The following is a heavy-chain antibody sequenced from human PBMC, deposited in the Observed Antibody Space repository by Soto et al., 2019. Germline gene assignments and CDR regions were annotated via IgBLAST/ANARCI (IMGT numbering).Heavy chain of an antibody. CDR3: ARHIADCGGDCYSAFDI. CDR2: IYPGDSDT. Sequence: PVESLKISCKGSGYIFTSYWICCFLQMPVKVLEWMGIIYPGDSDTRYSPSFQGQVTISADKSISTAYLQWSSLKASDTAMYYCARHIADCGGDCYSAFDIWGQGTMVTVSS. J-gene: IGHJ3*02. D-gene: IGHD2-21*02. CDR1: GYIFTSYW. V-gene: IGHV5-51*01.